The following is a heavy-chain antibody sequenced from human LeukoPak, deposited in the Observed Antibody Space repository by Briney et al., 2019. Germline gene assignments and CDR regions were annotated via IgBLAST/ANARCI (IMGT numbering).Heavy chain of an antibody. CDR1: GFTFSNAW. V-gene: IGHV3-15*01. J-gene: IGHJ1*01. Sequence: KAGGSLRLSCAASGFTFSNAWMSWVRQAPGKGLEWVGRIKSKTDGGTTDYAAPVKGRFTVSRDDSKNTLYLQMNSLKTEDTAVYYCTTAPGDSSGYYLEYFQHWGQGTLVTVSS. D-gene: IGHD3-22*01. CDR3: TTAPGDSSGYYLEYFQH. CDR2: IKSKTDGGTT.